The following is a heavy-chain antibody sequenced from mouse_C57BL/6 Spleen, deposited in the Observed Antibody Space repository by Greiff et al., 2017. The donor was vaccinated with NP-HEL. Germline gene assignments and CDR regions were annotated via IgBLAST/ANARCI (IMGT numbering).Heavy chain of an antibody. D-gene: IGHD2-4*01. Sequence: VQLQQSGAELVMPGASVKLSCKASGYTFTSYWMHWVKQRPGQGLEWIGEIDPSDSYTNYNQKFKGKSTLTVDKSSSTAYMQLSSLTSEDSAVYYCARRIYYDYEDAMDYWGQGTSVTVSS. V-gene: IGHV1-69*01. CDR3: ARRIYYDYEDAMDY. CDR2: IDPSDSYT. J-gene: IGHJ4*01. CDR1: GYTFTSYW.